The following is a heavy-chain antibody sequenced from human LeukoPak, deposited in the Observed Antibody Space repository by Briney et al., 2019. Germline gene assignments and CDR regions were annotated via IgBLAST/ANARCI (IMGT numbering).Heavy chain of an antibody. CDR3: ARHSYYYDSIDY. J-gene: IGHJ4*02. Sequence: SETLSLTCTVSGGSISSSSYYWGWIRQPPGKGLEWIGSIYYTGNTFYNPSLKSRLTISVDTSKNQFSLKLSSVTAADTAVYYCARHSYYYDSIDYWGQGAPVTVSS. CDR2: IYYTGNT. V-gene: IGHV4-39*07. D-gene: IGHD3-22*01. CDR1: GGSISSSSYY.